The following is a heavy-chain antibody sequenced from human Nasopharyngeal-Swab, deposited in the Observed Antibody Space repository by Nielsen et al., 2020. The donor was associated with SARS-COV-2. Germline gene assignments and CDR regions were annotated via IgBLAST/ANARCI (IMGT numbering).Heavy chain of an antibody. D-gene: IGHD3-10*01. CDR3: ASITMVRGLFDY. Sequence: GESLKISCPASGFTFGDYAMSWVRKAPGKGLEWVGFIRSKAYGGTTEYAASVKGRFTISRDDSKSIAYLQMNSLKTEDTAVYYCASITMVRGLFDYWGQGTLVTVSS. CDR2: IRSKAYGGTT. J-gene: IGHJ4*02. CDR1: GFTFGDYA. V-gene: IGHV3-49*04.